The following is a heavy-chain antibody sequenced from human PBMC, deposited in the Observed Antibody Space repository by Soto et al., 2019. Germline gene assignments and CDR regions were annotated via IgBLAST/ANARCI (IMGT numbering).Heavy chain of an antibody. CDR3: ARGTVTTKNYYYGMDV. V-gene: IGHV1-69*13. J-gene: IGHJ6*02. D-gene: IGHD1-1*01. CDR1: GGTFSSYA. Sequence: GASVKVSCKASGGTFSSYAISWVRQAPGQGLERMGGIIPIFGTANYAQKFQGRVTITADESTSTAYMELSSLRSEDTAVYYCARGTVTTKNYYYGMDVWGQGTTVTVSS. CDR2: IIPIFGTA.